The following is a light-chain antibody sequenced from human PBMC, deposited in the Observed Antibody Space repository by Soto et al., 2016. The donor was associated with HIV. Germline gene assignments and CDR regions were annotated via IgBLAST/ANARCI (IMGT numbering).Light chain of an antibody. CDR1: QDISNY. Sequence: DIQMTQSPSSLSASVGDRVTITCQASQDISNYLNWYQQKSGKAPRLLIYDASNLETGVPSRFSGNGSGTNFTFTISSQQPEDIATYYCQHYDSFPLTTFGLGDQAGDQT. CDR2: DAS. V-gene: IGKV1-33*01. J-gene: IGKJ2*01. CDR3: QHYDSFPLTT.